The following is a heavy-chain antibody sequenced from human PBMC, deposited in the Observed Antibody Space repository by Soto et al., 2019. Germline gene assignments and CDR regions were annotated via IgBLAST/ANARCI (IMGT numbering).Heavy chain of an antibody. CDR3: PTAYDAGFDP. D-gene: IGHD5-12*01. CDR2: INANNGNL. Sequence: VSVKVSCKASGYTFCRHGTSWLRLAPGQRLEWLGWINANNGNLDYAQNFEARVTMTTDTSTSTAYMELRRLTSDDTAIYYCPTAYDAGFDPGGKGTLVTVSS. J-gene: IGHJ5*02. CDR1: GYTFCRHG. V-gene: IGHV1-18*04.